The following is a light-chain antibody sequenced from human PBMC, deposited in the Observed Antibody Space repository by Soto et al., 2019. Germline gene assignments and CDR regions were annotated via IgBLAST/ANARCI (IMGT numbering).Light chain of an antibody. V-gene: IGKV1-12*01. J-gene: IGKJ4*01. CDR2: ATS. CDR1: QPLGAW. Sequence: DIQMTQFPSSVSASVGDRVTITCRASQPLGAWLAWYQQKPGKAPKLLIYATSTLETGVPSRFSGSGSGTQFTLDISSLQPEDFATYYCQQADIYQLTFGGGTRVEIK. CDR3: QQADIYQLT.